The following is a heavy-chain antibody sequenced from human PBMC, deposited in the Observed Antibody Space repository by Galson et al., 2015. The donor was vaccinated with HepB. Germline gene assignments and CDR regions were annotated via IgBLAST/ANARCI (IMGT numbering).Heavy chain of an antibody. CDR1: GYTFTSHG. V-gene: IGHV1-18*01. D-gene: IGHD3-16*01. J-gene: IGHJ4*02. Sequence: SVKVSCKASGYTFTSHGISWVRQAPGQGLEWMGWISAYNGNTNYAQKLQGRVTMTTDTSTSTAYMELRSLRSDDTAVYYCARAYYVQYYFDYWGQGTLVTVSS. CDR3: ARAYYVQYYFDY. CDR2: ISAYNGNT.